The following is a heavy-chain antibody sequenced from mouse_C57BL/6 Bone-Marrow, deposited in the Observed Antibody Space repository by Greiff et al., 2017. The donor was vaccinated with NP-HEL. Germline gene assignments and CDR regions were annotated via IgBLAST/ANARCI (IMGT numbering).Heavy chain of an antibody. CDR2: IYPRSGNT. Sequence: QVQLQQSGAELARPGASVKLSCKASGYTFTSYGISWVKQRTGQGLEWIGEIYPRSGNTYYNEKFKGKATLTADKSSSPAYMELRSLTSAASAVYFCARRGYYEYEGDAMDDWGQGNPHTVSS. D-gene: IGHD2-4*01. CDR1: GYTFTSYG. J-gene: IGHJ4*01. CDR3: ARRGYYEYEGDAMDD. V-gene: IGHV1-81*01.